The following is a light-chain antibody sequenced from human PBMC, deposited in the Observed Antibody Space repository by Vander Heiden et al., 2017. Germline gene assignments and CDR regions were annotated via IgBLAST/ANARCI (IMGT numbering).Light chain of an antibody. J-gene: IGLJ2*01. CDR1: NIGSKS. Sequence: SYVLPQPPSVSVAPGHTARITCGGNNIGSKSVHWYQQKPGQAPVLVVYDDSDRPSGIPERISGSNSENTATLTISRVEAGDEADYYCQVWDSTSDHVVFGGGTKLTVL. V-gene: IGLV3-21*02. CDR2: DDS. CDR3: QVWDSTSDHVV.